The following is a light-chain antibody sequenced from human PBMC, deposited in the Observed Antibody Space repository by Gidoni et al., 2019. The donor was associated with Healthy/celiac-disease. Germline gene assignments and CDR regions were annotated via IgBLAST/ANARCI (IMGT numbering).Light chain of an antibody. CDR3: QQYGSSPLT. V-gene: IGKV3-20*01. CDR1: QSVSSSY. CDR2: GAS. J-gene: IGKJ4*01. Sequence: EIVLTQSPGTLSLSPGERATLSCRASQSVSSSYLAWYQQKPGQAPRLLIYGASSRATGLPARFSGSGSGTAFTLTISRLEPEDFAVYYCQQYGSSPLTFGGGTKVEIK.